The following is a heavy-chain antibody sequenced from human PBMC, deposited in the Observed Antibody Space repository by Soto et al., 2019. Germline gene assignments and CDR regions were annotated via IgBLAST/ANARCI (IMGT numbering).Heavy chain of an antibody. CDR3: TRRYSYGSGKYAVDV. Sequence: SETLSLTCTVSCGSISNSDSFCGWIRQPPGKGLEWMGTVSYSGSTYYDPSFNSRVAISLDTSKNQFSLNLGSVTATDTAPNYCTRRYSYGSGKYAVDVWGHGTTVTVSS. J-gene: IGHJ6*02. V-gene: IGHV4-39*01. D-gene: IGHD3-10*01. CDR2: VSYSGST. CDR1: CGSISNSDSF.